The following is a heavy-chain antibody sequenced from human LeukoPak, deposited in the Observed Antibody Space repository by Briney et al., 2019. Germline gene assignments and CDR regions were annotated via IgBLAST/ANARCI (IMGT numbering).Heavy chain of an antibody. Sequence: PGGSLTLSCAASGFTFSGSAMQWVRQASGKGGEGVGRMRSKANSYATAYAASVKGRFTISRDDSKNTAYLQMNSLKTEDTAVYYCTRRGYCTNGVCYQDYWGQGTLVTVSS. D-gene: IGHD2-8*01. V-gene: IGHV3-73*01. CDR1: GFTFSGSA. CDR3: TRRGYCTNGVCYQDY. CDR2: MRSKANSYAT. J-gene: IGHJ4*02.